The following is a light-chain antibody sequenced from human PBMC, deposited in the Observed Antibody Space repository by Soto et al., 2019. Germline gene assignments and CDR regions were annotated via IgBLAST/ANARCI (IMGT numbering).Light chain of an antibody. CDR3: QQYYSTPRT. CDR2: WAS. CDR1: QIVLYSSNNKNY. Sequence: IVMTQSPDSLAVSLGERATINCNSSQIVLYSSNNKNYLAWYQQKPGQPPKLLIYWASTRDSGVPDRFSGGGSGTDFTLTISSLRAADVAVYYCQQYYSTPRTFGQGTRREIK. V-gene: IGKV4-1*01. J-gene: IGKJ5*01.